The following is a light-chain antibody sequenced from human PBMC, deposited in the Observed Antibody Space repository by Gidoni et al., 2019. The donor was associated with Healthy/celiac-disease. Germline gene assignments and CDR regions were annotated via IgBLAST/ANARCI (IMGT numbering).Light chain of an antibody. Sequence: QSALTQPASVSGSPGQSLTISCTGTSSDVGRYNLVSWYQQHPGKAPKLMIYEGSKRPSGVSNRFSGSKSGNTASLTISGLQAEDEADYYCCSYAGSSIFYVFGTGTKVTV. CDR1: SSDVGRYNL. J-gene: IGLJ1*01. CDR3: CSYAGSSIFYV. CDR2: EGS. V-gene: IGLV2-23*01.